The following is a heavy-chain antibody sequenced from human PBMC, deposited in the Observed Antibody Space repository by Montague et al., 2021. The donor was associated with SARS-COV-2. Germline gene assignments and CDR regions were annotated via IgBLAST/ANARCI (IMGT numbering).Heavy chain of an antibody. CDR3: ARKMDPSFDV. J-gene: IGHJ3*01. Sequence: VSPGASLSSDSLSWHWISQSPSRGLEWLASTYYRSKWDNDSAPSVSGRATVKPDTSRNQFSLHLDSVTPEDTALYFCARKMDPSFDVWGKGTMVIVSS. CDR2: TYYRSKWDN. V-gene: IGHV6-1*01. D-gene: IGHD2-2*03. CDR1: GASLSSDSLS.